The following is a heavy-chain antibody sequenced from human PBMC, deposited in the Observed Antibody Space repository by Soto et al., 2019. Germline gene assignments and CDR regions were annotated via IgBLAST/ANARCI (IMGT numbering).Heavy chain of an antibody. V-gene: IGHV1-8*01. CDR1: GYTFINYD. D-gene: IGHD2-8*01. CDR3: ARRRGSNGWFDL. J-gene: IGHJ5*02. Sequence: GASVKVSCKASGYTFINYDINWVRQATGQGLEWVGWMNPDSGNTGYAQNFQGRVTMTGNTSISSVYMELSSLTSEDTAVYYCARRRGSNGWFDLWGQGTLVTASS. CDR2: MNPDSGNT.